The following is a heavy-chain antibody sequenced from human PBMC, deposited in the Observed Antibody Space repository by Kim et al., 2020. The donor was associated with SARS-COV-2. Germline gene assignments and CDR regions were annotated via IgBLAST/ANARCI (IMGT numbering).Heavy chain of an antibody. CDR1: GGSISSGDNY. CDR2: IYYGGSS. V-gene: IGHV4-31*03. CDR3: ARGGSTAGSGMDV. D-gene: IGHD6-13*01. Sequence: SETLSLTCIVSGGSISSGDNYWNWIRQHPGKGLEWIGYIYYGGSSYYNPSLKSRVTISLDTSRNYSSLEVRSVTAADTAMYYCARGGSTAGSGMDVWGQGTTVTVSS. J-gene: IGHJ6*02.